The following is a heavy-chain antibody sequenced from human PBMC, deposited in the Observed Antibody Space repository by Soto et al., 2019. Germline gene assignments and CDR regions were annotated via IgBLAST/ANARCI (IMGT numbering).Heavy chain of an antibody. Sequence: SVKVSCKASGGTFSSYAISWVRQAPGQGLEWMGGIIPIFGTANYAQKFQGRVTITADESTSTAYMVLSSLRSEDTAVYYCARVLSDYTDWFDPWGQGTLVTVSS. V-gene: IGHV1-69*13. CDR3: ARVLSDYTDWFDP. J-gene: IGHJ5*02. D-gene: IGHD4-17*01. CDR2: IIPIFGTA. CDR1: GGTFSSYA.